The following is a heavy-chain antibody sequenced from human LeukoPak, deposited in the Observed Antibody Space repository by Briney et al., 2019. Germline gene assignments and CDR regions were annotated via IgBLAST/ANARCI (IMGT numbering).Heavy chain of an antibody. CDR2: INPNSGGT. CDR1: GYTFTDYH. Sequence: ASVKVSCKASGYTFTDYHMHWVRQAPGQGLEWMGWINPNSGGTNYAQKFQGRVTMTRDTSISTAYMELSRLRFDDTAVYYCARDLGQYYDTSDNWFDPWGQGTLVTVSS. V-gene: IGHV1-2*02. D-gene: IGHD3-22*01. J-gene: IGHJ5*02. CDR3: ARDLGQYYDTSDNWFDP.